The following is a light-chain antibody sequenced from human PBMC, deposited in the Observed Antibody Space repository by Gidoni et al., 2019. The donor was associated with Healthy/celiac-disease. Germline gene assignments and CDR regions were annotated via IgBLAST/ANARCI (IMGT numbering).Light chain of an antibody. CDR1: SANIGSNY. CDR2: RNN. V-gene: IGLV1-47*01. CDR3: AAWDDSLSGPV. J-gene: IGLJ3*02. Sequence: QSVLTQPPSASGTPGQRVTISCSGSSANIGSNYVYWYQQLPGPAPKLLIYRNNQRPSRVPDRFSGSKSGTSASLAISGLRSEDEADYYCAAWDDSLSGPVFGGGTKLTVL.